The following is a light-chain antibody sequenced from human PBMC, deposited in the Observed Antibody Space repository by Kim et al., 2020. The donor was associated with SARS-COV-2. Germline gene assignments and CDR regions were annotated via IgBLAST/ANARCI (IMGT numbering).Light chain of an antibody. CDR2: GAS. V-gene: IGKV3-20*01. Sequence: EIVLTQSPGTLSLSPGERATLSCRASQSVSSSCLAWYQQKPGQAPKLLIYGASSRATGIPDRFSGSGSGTDFTLTISRLEPEDFAVYYCQKYGSSPPYTFGRGTKLE. CDR1: QSVSSSC. J-gene: IGKJ2*01. CDR3: QKYGSSPPYT.